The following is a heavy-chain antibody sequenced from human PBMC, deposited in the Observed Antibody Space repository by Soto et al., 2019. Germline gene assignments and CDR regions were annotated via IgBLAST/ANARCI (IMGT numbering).Heavy chain of an antibody. Sequence: SETLSLTCTVSGGSISSSNYYWGWIRQPPGKGLEWIGSIYYSGSTYYNPSLKSRVTISVDTSKNQFSLKLSSVTAADTAVYYCARHTGGNNWYRWFDPWGQGTLVTVSS. V-gene: IGHV4-39*01. D-gene: IGHD6-13*01. J-gene: IGHJ5*02. CDR2: IYYSGST. CDR1: GGSISSSNYY. CDR3: ARHTGGNNWYRWFDP.